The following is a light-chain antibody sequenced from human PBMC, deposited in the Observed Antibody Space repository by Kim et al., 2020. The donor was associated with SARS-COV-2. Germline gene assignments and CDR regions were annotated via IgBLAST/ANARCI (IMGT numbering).Light chain of an antibody. J-gene: IGLJ2*01. Sequence: VSPGQHGSITCSGDKLGDKYTCWYQQKPGQSPVLVIYQDSKRPSGIPERFSGSNSGNTATLTISGTQAMDEADYYCQAWDSSTVVFGGGTQLTVL. CDR2: QDS. CDR3: QAWDSSTVV. V-gene: IGLV3-1*01. CDR1: KLGDKY.